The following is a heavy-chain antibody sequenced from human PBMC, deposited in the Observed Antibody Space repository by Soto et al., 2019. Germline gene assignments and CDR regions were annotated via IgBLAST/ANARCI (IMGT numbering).Heavy chain of an antibody. CDR1: GFSFGSYV. V-gene: IGHV3-21*01. CDR3: ARSSTSEDV. Sequence: EVQLVESGGGLVKPGGSLRLSCAASGFSFGSYVMNWVRQAPGKGLEWVSSITSSSGSRYYADSVRGRFTISRDNAKNSLYLQLNSLRADDTAVYYCARSSTSEDVWGKGTTVTVSS. J-gene: IGHJ6*03. CDR2: ITSSSGSR. D-gene: IGHD2-2*01.